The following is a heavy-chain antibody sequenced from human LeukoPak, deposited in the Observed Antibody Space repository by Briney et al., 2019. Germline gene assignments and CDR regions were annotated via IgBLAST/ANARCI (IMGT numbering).Heavy chain of an antibody. CDR3: ARDVSIQPTAYYMDV. Sequence: PSETLSLTCTVSGGSISSSSYYWGWIRQPPGKGLEWIGSIYYSGSTYYNPSLKSRVTISVDTSKNQFSLKLSSVTAADTAVYYCARDVSIQPTAYYMDVWGKGTTVTISS. V-gene: IGHV4-39*02. CDR1: GGSISSSSYY. D-gene: IGHD5-18*01. CDR2: IYYSGST. J-gene: IGHJ6*03.